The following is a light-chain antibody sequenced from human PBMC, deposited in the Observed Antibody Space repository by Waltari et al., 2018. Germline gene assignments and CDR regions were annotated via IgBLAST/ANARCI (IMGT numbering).Light chain of an antibody. CDR2: EVN. CDR3: CSYAGSALRV. Sequence: QSALTQPRPVSGSPGQPVTIPCTGTTRDVGGYNYVTWYQQHPGKAPQLMIYEVNRRPSGVPDRFSGSKSGNTASLTISGLQAEDEADYYCCSYAGSALRVFGGGTKLTVL. J-gene: IGLJ3*02. CDR1: TRDVGGYNY. V-gene: IGLV2-11*01.